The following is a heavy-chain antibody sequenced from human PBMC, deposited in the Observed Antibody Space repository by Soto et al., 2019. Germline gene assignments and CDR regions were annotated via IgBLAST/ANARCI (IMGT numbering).Heavy chain of an antibody. CDR2: IIPIFGTA. Sequence: SVKVSCKASGGTFSSYAISWVRQAPGQGLEWMGEIIPIFGTANYAQKFQGRVTITADESTSTAYMELSSLRSEDTAVYYCAKATRDSSGYYPDAFDIWGQGTMVTVSS. CDR3: AKATRDSSGYYPDAFDI. D-gene: IGHD3-22*01. J-gene: IGHJ3*02. V-gene: IGHV1-69*13. CDR1: GGTFSSYA.